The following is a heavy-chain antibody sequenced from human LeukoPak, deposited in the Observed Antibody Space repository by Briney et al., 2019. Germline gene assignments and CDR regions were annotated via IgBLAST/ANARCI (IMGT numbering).Heavy chain of an antibody. Sequence: PSETLSLTCTVSGGSISTYYWGWIRQPPGRGLEWIASMYYSGSTYYNPSLKSRVTMSVDTSKNKFALRLNSVTAADTAVYYCASYYSGYDRFDNWGQGTLVTVSS. CDR2: MYYSGST. CDR3: ASYYSGYDRFDN. V-gene: IGHV4-39*01. D-gene: IGHD5-12*01. CDR1: GGSISTYY. J-gene: IGHJ4*02.